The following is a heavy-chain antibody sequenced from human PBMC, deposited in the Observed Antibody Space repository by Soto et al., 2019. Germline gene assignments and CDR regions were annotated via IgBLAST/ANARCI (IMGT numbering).Heavy chain of an antibody. V-gene: IGHV1-46*01. CDR3: ASSLQQLVLVY. CDR2: INPSGGTT. D-gene: IGHD6-13*01. CDR1: GYTFTTYY. Sequence: QMQLVQSGAEVKKPGASVKVSCKASGYTFTTYYIHWVRQAPGQGLEWMGIINPSGGTTSYAQEFQGRVTMTSATSTSTVYMELSSLRSEDTAVYYCASSLQQLVLVYWGQGTLATVSS. J-gene: IGHJ4*02.